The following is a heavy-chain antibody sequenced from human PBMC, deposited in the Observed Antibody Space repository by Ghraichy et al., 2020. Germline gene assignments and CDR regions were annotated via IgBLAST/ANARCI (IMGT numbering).Heavy chain of an antibody. CDR3: GKDHFLDHVSPKGWFDP. V-gene: IGHV3-23*01. Sequence: GGSLRLSCAASGFTVSTYGMSWVRQAPGKGLEWVSGFSGSGGNTEYADSVKGRFVISRDNSKNTLYLQMNSLRAEDTAVYYCGKDHFLDHVSPKGWFDPWGQGTLVTVSS. CDR1: GFTVSTYG. CDR2: FSGSGGNT. J-gene: IGHJ5*02. D-gene: IGHD3-16*01.